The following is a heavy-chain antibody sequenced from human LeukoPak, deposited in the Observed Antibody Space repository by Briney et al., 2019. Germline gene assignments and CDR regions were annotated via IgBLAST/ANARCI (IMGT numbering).Heavy chain of an antibody. Sequence: ASETLSLTCTVSGGSISSYYWSWIRQPPGEGLEWIGYTHYSGSANYNPSLKSRVTISVDTSKNQFSLRLSSVTAADTAVYYCASSPDSVLFDYWGQGTLVTVSS. D-gene: IGHD2-21*01. CDR2: THYSGSA. J-gene: IGHJ4*02. CDR1: GGSISSYY. V-gene: IGHV4-59*01. CDR3: ASSPDSVLFDY.